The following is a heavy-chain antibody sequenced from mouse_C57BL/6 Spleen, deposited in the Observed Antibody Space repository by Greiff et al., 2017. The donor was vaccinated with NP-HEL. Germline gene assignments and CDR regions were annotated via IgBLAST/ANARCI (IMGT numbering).Heavy chain of an antibody. CDR1: GYTFTDYE. CDR3: TRIRGAIYDGYLNYAMDY. Sequence: QVQLQQSGAELVRPGASVTLSCKASGYTFTDYEMHWVKQTPVHGLEWIGAIDPETGGTAYNQKFKGKAILTADKSSSTAYMELRSLTSEDSAVYYCTRIRGAIYDGYLNYAMDYWGQGTSVTVSS. V-gene: IGHV1-15*01. CDR2: IDPETGGT. J-gene: IGHJ4*01. D-gene: IGHD2-3*01.